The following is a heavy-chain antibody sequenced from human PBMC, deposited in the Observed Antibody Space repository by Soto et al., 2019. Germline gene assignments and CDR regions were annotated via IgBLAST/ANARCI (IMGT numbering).Heavy chain of an antibody. V-gene: IGHV3-23*01. Sequence: GGSLRLSCAASGFTFSSYGMNWVRQAPGKWLEWVSALSGSGDTTHYADSVRGRFSISRDNSKNTLYLQMSSLRGEDTAVYYCAKGTQFFYYYAMDVWGQGXTVTVYS. CDR1: GFTFSSYG. CDR3: AKGTQFFYYYAMDV. J-gene: IGHJ6*02. CDR2: LSGSGDTT.